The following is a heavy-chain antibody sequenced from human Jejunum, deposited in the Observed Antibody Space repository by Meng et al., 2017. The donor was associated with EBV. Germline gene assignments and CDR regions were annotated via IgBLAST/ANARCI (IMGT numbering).Heavy chain of an antibody. CDR1: GFSLPPNGVG. CDR3: AHKGSGSYPLDY. Sequence: TMKSLCPPQAKPTTTPTLARTFSGFSLPPNGVGVGWIRQPPGKALEWLAVIYWDDSRLYSPSLNSRLTITKDTSKSQVVLTMTDMDPVDTATYYCAHKGSGSYPLDYWGQGTLVTVSS. J-gene: IGHJ4*02. D-gene: IGHD1-26*01. V-gene: IGHV2-5*02. CDR2: IYWDDSR.